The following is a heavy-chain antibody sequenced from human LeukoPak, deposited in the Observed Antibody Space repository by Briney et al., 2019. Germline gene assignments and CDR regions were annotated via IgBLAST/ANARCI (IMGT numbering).Heavy chain of an antibody. V-gene: IGHV1-69*05. D-gene: IGHD2-2*01. Sequence: SVKVSCKASRGTFSSYAISWVRQAPGQGLEWMGGIIPIFGTANYAQKFQGRVTITTDESTSTAYMELSSLRSEDTAVYYCAREGSTGVSEFDPWGQGTLVTVSS. CDR3: AREGSTGVSEFDP. J-gene: IGHJ5*02. CDR1: RGTFSSYA. CDR2: IIPIFGTA.